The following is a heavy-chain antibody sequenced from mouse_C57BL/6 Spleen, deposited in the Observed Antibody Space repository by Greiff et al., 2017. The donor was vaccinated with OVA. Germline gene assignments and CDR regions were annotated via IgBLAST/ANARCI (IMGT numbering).Heavy chain of an antibody. J-gene: IGHJ4*01. D-gene: IGHD1-1*01. CDR2: IYPRDGST. Sequence: QVQLKESDAELVKPGASVKISCKVSGYTFTDHTIHWMKQRPEQGLEWIGYIYPRDGSTKYTEKFKGKATLTADKSSSTAYMQLNSLTSEDSAVYFCARRDYYGSSYEDYYAMDYWGQGTSVTVSS. V-gene: IGHV1-78*01. CDR1: GYTFTDHT. CDR3: ARRDYYGSSYEDYYAMDY.